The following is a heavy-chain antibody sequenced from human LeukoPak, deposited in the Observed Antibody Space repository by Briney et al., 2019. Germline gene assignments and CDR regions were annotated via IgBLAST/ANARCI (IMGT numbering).Heavy chain of an antibody. D-gene: IGHD3-22*01. CDR1: GFTFSDYY. V-gene: IGHV3-11*05. CDR3: ARVVAFTGGSGYYFAY. J-gene: IGHJ4*02. Sequence: KPGGSLRLSCAASGFTFSDYYMSWIRQAPGKGLEWVSYISSSSSYTNYADSVKGRFTISRDNAKNSLYLQMNSLRAEDTAVYYCARVVAFTGGSGYYFAYWGQGTLVTVSS. CDR2: ISSSSSYT.